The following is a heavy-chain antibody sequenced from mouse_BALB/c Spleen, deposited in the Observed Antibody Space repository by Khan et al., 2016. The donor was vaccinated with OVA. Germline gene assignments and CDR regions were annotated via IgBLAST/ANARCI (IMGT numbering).Heavy chain of an antibody. Sequence: QVQLQQSGAELVRPGASVKLSCEASGYTFTSYWMNWVKQSPEQGLEWIGRIDPYDSETHYNQNFKDKAILTVDKSSSTAYMQLSSLRSEDSAVYFGARNPFAYWGQGTLVTVSA. CDR3: ARNPFAY. CDR1: GYTFTSYW. CDR2: IDPYDSET. V-gene: IGHV1-52*01. J-gene: IGHJ3*01.